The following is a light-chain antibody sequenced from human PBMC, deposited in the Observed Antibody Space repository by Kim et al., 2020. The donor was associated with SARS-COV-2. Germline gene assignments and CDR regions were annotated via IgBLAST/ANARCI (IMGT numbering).Light chain of an antibody. Sequence: QLVLTQSPSASASLGASVKLTCTLSSGHSTYAIAWHQQQPEKGPRYLMKVNSDGSHKKGDGIPDRFSGSSSGAERYLTISSLQSEDEADYYCQTWGTGIRVFGGGTQLPVL. J-gene: IGLJ3*02. CDR3: QTWGTGIRV. CDR1: SGHSTYA. V-gene: IGLV4-69*01. CDR2: VNSDGSH.